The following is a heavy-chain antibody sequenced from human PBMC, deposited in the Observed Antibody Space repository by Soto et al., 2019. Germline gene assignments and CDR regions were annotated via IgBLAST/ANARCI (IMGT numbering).Heavy chain of an antibody. D-gene: IGHD3-10*01. CDR1: GYTFTGYD. Sequence: GASVKVSCKASGYTFTGYDMHWVLQAPGQGLEWMGWINPNSGGTNYAQKFQGRVTMTRDTSISTAYMELSRLRSDDTAVYYCARVHRGHYYGMDVWGQGTTVTVSS. CDR3: ARVHRGHYYGMDV. CDR2: INPNSGGT. J-gene: IGHJ6*02. V-gene: IGHV1-2*02.